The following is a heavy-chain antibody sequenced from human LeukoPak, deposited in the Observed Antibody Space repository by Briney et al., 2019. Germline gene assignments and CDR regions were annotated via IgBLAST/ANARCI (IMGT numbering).Heavy chain of an antibody. J-gene: IGHJ4*02. Sequence: GGSLRLSCAASGFTFSSYGMHWVRQAPGKGLEWVAVIWYDGSNKYYADSVKGRFTIPRDNSKNTLYLQMNSLRAEDTAVYYCATGEQWLVDYWGQGTLVTVSS. V-gene: IGHV3-33*01. CDR1: GFTFSSYG. D-gene: IGHD6-19*01. CDR3: ATGEQWLVDY. CDR2: IWYDGSNK.